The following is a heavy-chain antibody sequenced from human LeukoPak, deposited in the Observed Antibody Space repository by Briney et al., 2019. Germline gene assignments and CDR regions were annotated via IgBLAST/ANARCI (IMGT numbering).Heavy chain of an antibody. CDR1: GFTFSSYW. CDR2: IKQDGSEK. Sequence: PGGSLRLSCAASGFTFSSYWMNWVRRAPGEGLEWVANIKQDGSEKYYVGSVKGRFTISRDNAKNSLYLQMNSLRAEDTAVYYCGRSMDVWGQGTTVTVSS. CDR3: GRSMDV. V-gene: IGHV3-7*03. J-gene: IGHJ6*02.